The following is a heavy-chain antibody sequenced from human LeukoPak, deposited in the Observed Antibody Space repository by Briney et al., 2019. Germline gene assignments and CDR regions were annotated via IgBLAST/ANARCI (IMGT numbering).Heavy chain of an antibody. CDR2: INPNSGDT. D-gene: IGHD3-16*01. CDR1: GYTFTGYY. CDR3: ATQRGSYLWGTDFDY. Sequence: ASVKVSCKASGYTFTGYYMHWVREAPGQGLEWMGWINPNSGDTKYAQKFQGRVTMTRDTSISTAYMELSRLRSDDTAVYYCATQRGSYLWGTDFDYWGQGTLVTVSS. J-gene: IGHJ4*02. V-gene: IGHV1-2*02.